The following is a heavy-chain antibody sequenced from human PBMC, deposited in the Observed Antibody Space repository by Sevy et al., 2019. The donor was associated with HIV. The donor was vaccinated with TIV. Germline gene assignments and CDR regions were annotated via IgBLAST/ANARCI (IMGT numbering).Heavy chain of an antibody. CDR2: ISSSSSSYI. CDR3: VRDSATYYYASGRGRNYYYGMDV. D-gene: IGHD3-10*01. V-gene: IGHV3-21*01. Sequence: GGSLRLSCAASGFTFSDYSMNWVRQAPGKGLEWISCISSSSSSYIYYTDSFRGRFTISRDNAKNSLYLQMNSLRAEDTAVYYCVRDSATYYYASGRGRNYYYGMDVWGQGTAVTVSS. CDR1: GFTFSDYS. J-gene: IGHJ6*02.